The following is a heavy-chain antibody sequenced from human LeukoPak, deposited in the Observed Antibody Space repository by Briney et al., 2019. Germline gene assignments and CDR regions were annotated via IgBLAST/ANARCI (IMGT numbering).Heavy chain of an antibody. D-gene: IGHD7-27*01. CDR2: SNLGGPT. CDR1: GFAVSDNF. Sequence: GGSLELSCVASGFAVSDNFMAWVRQAPGKGLDWVSISNLGGPTHYAESVRGRFTISRDNSKNTVYLQMNSLRAEDTAVYYCVKGLGFILDYWGQGILVTVSS. V-gene: IGHV3-53*01. CDR3: VKGLGFILDY. J-gene: IGHJ4*02.